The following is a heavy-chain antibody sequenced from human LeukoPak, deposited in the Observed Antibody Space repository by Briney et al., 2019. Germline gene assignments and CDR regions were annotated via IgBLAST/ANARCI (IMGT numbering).Heavy chain of an antibody. D-gene: IGHD1-26*01. J-gene: IGHJ4*02. CDR3: ARDDLVGDPLDS. Sequence: SETLSLTCTVSGVSITNYYWACIRQPAGKGLEWIGRMYISGSTNYNPSLKSRVTISIDKPKNQFSLKLRSVTAADTALYYCARDDLVGDPLDSWGQGTLVTVSS. CDR2: MYISGST. V-gene: IGHV4-4*07. CDR1: GVSITNYY.